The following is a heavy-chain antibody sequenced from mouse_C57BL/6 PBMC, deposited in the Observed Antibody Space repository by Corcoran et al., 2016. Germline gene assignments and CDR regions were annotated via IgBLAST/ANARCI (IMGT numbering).Heavy chain of an antibody. V-gene: IGHV1-19*01. D-gene: IGHD2-3*01. Sequence: EVQLQQSGPVLVKPGASVKMSCKASGYTFTDYYMNWVKQSHGKSLEWIGVINPYNGGTSYNQKFKGKATLTVDKSSSTAYMELNSLTSEDSAVYYCARGSSSDGYPFAYWGQGTLVTVSA. CDR1: GYTFTDYY. CDR2: INPYNGGT. CDR3: ARGSSSDGYPFAY. J-gene: IGHJ3*01.